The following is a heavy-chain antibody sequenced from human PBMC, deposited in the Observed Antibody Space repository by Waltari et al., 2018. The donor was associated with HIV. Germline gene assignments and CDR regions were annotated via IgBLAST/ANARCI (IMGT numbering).Heavy chain of an antibody. CDR1: GGSMTSSSYY. J-gene: IGHJ5*02. CDR2: MSYSGST. CDR3: ARSFSGYSNYFDP. D-gene: IGHD4-4*01. Sequence: QLQLQESGPGLVKSSETLSLTCTVSGGSMTSSSYYWGWIRQPPGKGLEWIGSMSYSGSTYNNASLRSRLTISVDTSKNQCSLKLTSVTAADTAMYYCARSFSGYSNYFDPWGQGTLVTVSS. V-gene: IGHV4-39*01.